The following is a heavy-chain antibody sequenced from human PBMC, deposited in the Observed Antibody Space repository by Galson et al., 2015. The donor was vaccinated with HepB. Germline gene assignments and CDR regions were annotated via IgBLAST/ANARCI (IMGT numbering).Heavy chain of an antibody. CDR3: ANQRGYPGGRYYFDY. V-gene: IGHV3-23*01. CDR2: ISGSGGST. J-gene: IGHJ4*02. Sequence: SLRLSCAASGFTFSSYAMSWVRQAPGKGLEWVSAISGSGGSTYYADSVKGRFTISRDNSKNTLYLQMNSLRAEDTAVYYCANQRGYPGGRYYFDYWGQGTLVTVSS. CDR1: GFTFSSYA. D-gene: IGHD3-16*01.